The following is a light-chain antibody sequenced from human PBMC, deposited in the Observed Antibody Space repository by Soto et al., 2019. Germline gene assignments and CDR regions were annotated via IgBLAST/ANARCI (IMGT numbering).Light chain of an antibody. V-gene: IGLV1-47*01. Sequence: QSVVTQPPSASGTPGQRVTISCSRSSSNIGSNYVYWYQQLPGTAPKLLIYRNNQRPSGVPDRFSGSKSGTSASLAISGLRSEDEADYYCAAWDDSLSGSYVFGTGTKVTVL. CDR2: RNN. CDR3: AAWDDSLSGSYV. CDR1: SSNIGSNY. J-gene: IGLJ1*01.